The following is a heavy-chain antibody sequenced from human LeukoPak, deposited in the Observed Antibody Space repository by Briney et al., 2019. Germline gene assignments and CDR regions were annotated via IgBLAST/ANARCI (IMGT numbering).Heavy chain of an antibody. CDR2: ISGSGGST. CDR3: AKVKEYQLLVGLMDY. D-gene: IGHD2-2*01. V-gene: IGHV3-23*01. CDR1: GFTFSSYA. Sequence: EGSLRLSCAASGFTFSSYAMSWVRQAPGKGLEWVSAISGSGGSTYYADSVKGRFTISRDNSKNTLYLQMNSLRAEDTAVYYCAKVKEYQLLVGLMDYWGQGTLVTVSS. J-gene: IGHJ4*02.